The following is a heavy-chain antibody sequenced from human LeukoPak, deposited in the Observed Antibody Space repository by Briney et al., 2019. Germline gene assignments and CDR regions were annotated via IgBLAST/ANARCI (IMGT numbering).Heavy chain of an antibody. V-gene: IGHV4-39*01. D-gene: IGHD2-15*01. CDR2: IYYSGST. J-gene: IGHJ4*02. Sequence: KPSETLSLTCIVSGGSIRSSSYYWGWIRQPPGKGLEWIGTIYYSGSTYYNPSLKSRVILSVDTSKNQFSLKLSSVTAADTAVYYCALGCSAANCYGGLDYWGQGTLVTVSS. CDR3: ALGCSAANCYGGLDY. CDR1: GGSIRSSSYY.